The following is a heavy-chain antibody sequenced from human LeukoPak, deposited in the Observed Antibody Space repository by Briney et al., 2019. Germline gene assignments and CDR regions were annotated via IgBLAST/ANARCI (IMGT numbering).Heavy chain of an antibody. D-gene: IGHD3-22*01. CDR1: GGSISSYY. Sequence: SETLSLTCTVSGGSISSYYWSWTRQPAGKGLEWIGRIYTSGSTNYNPSLKSRVTMSVDTSKNQFSLKLSSVTAARTAVYYCARDGYQYDSSCYSYYFDYWRQGTPVTVPS. V-gene: IGHV4-4*07. CDR3: ARDGYQYDSSCYSYYFDY. CDR2: IYTSGST. J-gene: IGHJ4*02.